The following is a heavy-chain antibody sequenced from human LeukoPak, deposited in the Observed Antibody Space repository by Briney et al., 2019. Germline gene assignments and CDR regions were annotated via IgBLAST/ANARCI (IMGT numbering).Heavy chain of an antibody. CDR2: ISGSGGST. V-gene: IGHV3-23*01. D-gene: IGHD5-18*01. CDR1: GFTFSSYA. Sequence: GGSLRLSCAASGFTFSSYAMSWVRQAPGKGLEWVSAISGSGGSTYYADSVKGRFTISRDNSKNTLYLQMNSLRAEDTAVYYCARGPLDTGTPFDYWGQGTLVTVSS. J-gene: IGHJ4*02. CDR3: ARGPLDTGTPFDY.